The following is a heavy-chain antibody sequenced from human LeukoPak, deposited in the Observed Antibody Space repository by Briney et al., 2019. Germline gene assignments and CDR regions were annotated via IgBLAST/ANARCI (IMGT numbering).Heavy chain of an antibody. CDR3: AIPYDSSGYYYGDAFDI. J-gene: IGHJ3*02. V-gene: IGHV3-30*02. D-gene: IGHD3-22*01. Sequence: GGSLRLPCAASGFTFSSYGMHWVRQAPGKGLEWVAFIRYDGSNKYYADSVKGRFTISRDNSKSTLYLQMNSLRAGDTAMYYCAIPYDSSGYYYGDAFDIWGQGTMVTVS. CDR2: IRYDGSNK. CDR1: GFTFSSYG.